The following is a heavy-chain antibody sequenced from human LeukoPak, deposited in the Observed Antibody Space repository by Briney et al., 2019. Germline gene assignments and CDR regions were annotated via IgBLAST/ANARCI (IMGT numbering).Heavy chain of an antibody. CDR1: GYTFTGSY. CDR3: LNEHGG. D-gene: IGHD1-1*01. J-gene: IGHJ4*02. CDR2: ISPASGAT. Sequence: ASVKVSCKASGYTFTGSYMHWVRQAPGQGFEWIGWISPASGATKYAQNFQGRVTLTTDTSITTAYMELSSLTSDDTASYYCLNEHGGWGQGTPVTVSS. V-gene: IGHV1-2*02.